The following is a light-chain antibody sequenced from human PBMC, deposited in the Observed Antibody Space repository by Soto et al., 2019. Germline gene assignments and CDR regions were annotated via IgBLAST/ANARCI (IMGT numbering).Light chain of an antibody. CDR1: QSISSW. CDR2: QAS. CDR3: QHYHSFPWT. J-gene: IGKJ1*01. V-gene: IGKV1-5*03. Sequence: DIQMTQSPSTLSASVGDRVTITCRASQSISSWLAWYQQKPGKAPKLLISQASNLESGVPSRFSGSGSGTEFTLTISSLQPDDFATYYCQHYHSFPWTFGQGTKVDIK.